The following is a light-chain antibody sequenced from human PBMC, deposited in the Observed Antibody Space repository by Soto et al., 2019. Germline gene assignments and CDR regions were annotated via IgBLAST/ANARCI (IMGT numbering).Light chain of an antibody. V-gene: IGKV3-15*01. CDR1: QSVSSL. Sequence: VLTQSPATLSVSPGERVTLSCRASQSVSSLLASYQQKSGQAPRLLIYSTSTRATGIPARFSGSVSGTEFTLTLSSLQSEDFAIYYCQQYHYWPYTFGQGTNLEIK. CDR3: QQYHYWPYT. CDR2: STS. J-gene: IGKJ2*01.